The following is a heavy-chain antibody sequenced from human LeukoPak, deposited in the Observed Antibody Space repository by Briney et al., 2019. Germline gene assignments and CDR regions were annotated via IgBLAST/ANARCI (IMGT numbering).Heavy chain of an antibody. CDR3: ARDKVSSSWYSSAYYYYMDV. J-gene: IGHJ6*03. D-gene: IGHD6-13*01. CDR2: INHSGST. Sequence: SETLSLTCAVYGGSFSGYYWSWIRQPPGKGLEWIGEINHSGSTYYNPSLKSRVTISADTSKNQFSLKLSSVTAADTAVYYCARDKVSSSWYSSAYYYYMDVWGKGTTVTVSS. V-gene: IGHV4-34*01. CDR1: GGSFSGYY.